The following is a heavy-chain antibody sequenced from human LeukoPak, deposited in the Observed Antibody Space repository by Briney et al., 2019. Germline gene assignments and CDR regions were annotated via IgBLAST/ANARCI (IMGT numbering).Heavy chain of an antibody. V-gene: IGHV4-39*07. D-gene: IGHD4-23*01. CDR1: GGSISSSSYY. J-gene: IGHJ6*03. CDR2: IHFGGST. CDR3: ARGGGDYYMDV. Sequence: PSETLSLTCTVSGGSISSSSYYWGWIRQPPGKGLEWIGSIHFGGSTYYNPSLKSRVTVSVDTSKNQFSLKLSSVTAADTAVYYCARGGGDYYMDVWDKGTTVTVSS.